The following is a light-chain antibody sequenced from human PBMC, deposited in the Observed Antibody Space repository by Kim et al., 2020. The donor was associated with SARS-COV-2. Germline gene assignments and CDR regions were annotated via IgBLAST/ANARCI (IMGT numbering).Light chain of an antibody. V-gene: IGLV3-19*01. CDR3: NSRDSNDNVV. J-gene: IGLJ2*01. CDR2: GKN. Sequence: VALRQTVRITGQGDSLRSYYATWYQQKPGQAPILVIYGKNNRPSGIPDRFSGSSSGNTASLTITGTQAGDEADYYCNSRDSNDNVVFGGGTQLTVL. CDR1: SLRSYY.